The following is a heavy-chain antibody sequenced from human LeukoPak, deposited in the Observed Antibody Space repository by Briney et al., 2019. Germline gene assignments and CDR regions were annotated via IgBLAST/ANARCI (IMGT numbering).Heavy chain of an antibody. J-gene: IGHJ6*03. CDR3: ARYYYHSSGYFGDYYYYYYMDV. CDR2: IIPIFGTA. Sequence: EASVKVSCKASGGTFSSYAISWVRQAPGQGLEWMGGIIPIFGTANYAQKFQGRVTITTDESTSTAYMELSSLRSEDTAVYSCARYYYHSSGYFGDYYYYYYMDVWGKGTTVTVSS. D-gene: IGHD3-22*01. CDR1: GGTFSSYA. V-gene: IGHV1-69*05.